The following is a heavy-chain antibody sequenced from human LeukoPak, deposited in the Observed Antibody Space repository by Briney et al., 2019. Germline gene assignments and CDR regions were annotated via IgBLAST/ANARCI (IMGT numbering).Heavy chain of an antibody. CDR1: GGSISSGDYY. D-gene: IGHD3-3*01. V-gene: IGHV4-30-4*01. J-gene: IGHJ6*02. CDR2: IYYSGST. Sequence: PSETLSLTCTVSGGSISSGDYYWSWIRQPPGKGLEWIGYIYYSGSTYYNPSLKSRVTISVDTSKNQFSLKLSSVTAADTAVYYCARAHYDFWSGHIGPFDPWGQGTTVTVSS. CDR3: ARAHYDFWSGHIGPFDP.